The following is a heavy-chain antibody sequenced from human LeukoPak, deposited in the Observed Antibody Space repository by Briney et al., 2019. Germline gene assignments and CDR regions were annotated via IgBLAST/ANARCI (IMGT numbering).Heavy chain of an antibody. CDR1: GGSISSSSYY. CDR3: ARDPLGWELLPVDY. D-gene: IGHD1-26*01. Sequence: SETLSLTCTVSGGSISSSSYYWGWIRQPPGKGLEWIGSIYYSGSTYYNPSLKSRVTISVDTSKNQFSLKLSSVTAADTAVYYCARDPLGWELLPVDYWGQGTLVTVSS. J-gene: IGHJ4*02. V-gene: IGHV4-39*07. CDR2: IYYSGST.